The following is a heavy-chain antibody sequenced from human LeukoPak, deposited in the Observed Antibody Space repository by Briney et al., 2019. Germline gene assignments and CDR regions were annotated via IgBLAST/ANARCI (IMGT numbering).Heavy chain of an antibody. Sequence: GGSLRLSCAASGFTFSNYWMSWVRQAPGKGLEWVANIKQDGSEKYYVDSVKGRFTLSRDNAKNSLYLQMNSLRAEDTAVYYCARVEGYYGSGSYVYWGQGTLVTVSS. V-gene: IGHV3-7*01. CDR3: ARVEGYYGSGSYVY. D-gene: IGHD3-10*01. CDR2: IKQDGSEK. CDR1: GFTFSNYW. J-gene: IGHJ4*02.